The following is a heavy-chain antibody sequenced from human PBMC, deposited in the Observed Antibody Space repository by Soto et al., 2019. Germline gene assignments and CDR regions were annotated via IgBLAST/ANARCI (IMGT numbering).Heavy chain of an antibody. CDR1: GLTFSSYA. V-gene: IGHV3-23*01. J-gene: IGHJ4*02. CDR3: ARDQGYCSSTSCYSDYFDY. D-gene: IGHD2-2*02. CDR2: ISGRGGGT. Sequence: GGSLRLSCTASGLTFSSYAMSWVRQAPGKGLEWVSSISGRGGGTDYADSVKGRFTISRDNSKNTLYLQMNSLRAEDTAVYYCARDQGYCSSTSCYSDYFDYWGQGTLVTVSS.